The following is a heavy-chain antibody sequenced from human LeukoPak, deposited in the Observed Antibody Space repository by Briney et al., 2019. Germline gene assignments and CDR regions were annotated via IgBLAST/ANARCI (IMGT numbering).Heavy chain of an antibody. CDR3: ARDGRSPAAFDI. CDR2: IWYDGSNK. J-gene: IGHJ3*02. D-gene: IGHD1-26*01. V-gene: IGHV3-33*08. Sequence: GGSLRLSCAASGFTFDDYAMHWVRQAPGKGLEWVAVIWYDGSNKYYGDSVKGRFTISRDNSKNTLYLQMNSLRAEDTAVYYCARDGRSPAAFDIWGQGTMVTVSS. CDR1: GFTFDDYA.